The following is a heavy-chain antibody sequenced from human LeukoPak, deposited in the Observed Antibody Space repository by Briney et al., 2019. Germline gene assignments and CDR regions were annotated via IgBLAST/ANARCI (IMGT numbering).Heavy chain of an antibody. V-gene: IGHV1-46*01. CDR1: GYSFTSHH. D-gene: IGHD1-14*01. J-gene: IGHJ4*02. CDR3: AKATGYLL. CDR2: INPSGSST. Sequence: REASVTVSCKASGYSFTSHHMHWVRQAPGQGLEWMGLINPSGSSTLYAQKFQGRVTMTRDMSTTTDYMELSSLRAEDTAVYYCAKATGYLLWGQGTLVTVSS.